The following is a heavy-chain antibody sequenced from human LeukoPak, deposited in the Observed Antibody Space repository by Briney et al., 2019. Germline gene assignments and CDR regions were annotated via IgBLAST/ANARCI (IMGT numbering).Heavy chain of an antibody. J-gene: IGHJ1*01. Sequence: PGGSLRLSCAASGFTSSSHGMHWVRQAPGKGLEWVAVISYDGSNKYYTDSVRGRFTISRDNSKNTLSLQLNSLGVDDTAVYYCGTYSINNAREFQYWGQGTLVTVPS. CDR1: GFTSSSHG. D-gene: IGHD4-11*01. V-gene: IGHV3-30*03. CDR2: ISYDGSNK. CDR3: GTYSINNAREFQY.